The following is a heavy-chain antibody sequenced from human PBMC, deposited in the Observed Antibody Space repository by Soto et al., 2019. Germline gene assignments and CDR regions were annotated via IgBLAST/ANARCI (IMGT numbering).Heavy chain of an antibody. Sequence: QVQLVQSGAELKKPGSSVKVSCSASGDTFSSYTVSWARQAPGQGIEWMGRIIPILGRTTYAQKSQVRVTITAYKSTSIAYLELSTLSSDDTAIYYCARRRYCGADCYSIYYYGMDVWGQGTSVTVSS. J-gene: IGHJ6*02. D-gene: IGHD2-21*02. V-gene: IGHV1-69*02. CDR3: ARRRYCGADCYSIYYYGMDV. CDR1: GDTFSSYT. CDR2: IIPILGRT.